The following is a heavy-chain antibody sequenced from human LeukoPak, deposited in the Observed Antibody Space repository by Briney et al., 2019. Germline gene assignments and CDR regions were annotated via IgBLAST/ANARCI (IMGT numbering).Heavy chain of an antibody. D-gene: IGHD1-26*01. CDR1: GGSISSYY. CDR3: ARAPSSYGSPYMDV. J-gene: IGHJ6*03. CDR2: IYTSGST. Sequence: SETLSLTCTVSGGSISSYYWSWIRQPAGKGLEGIGRIYTSGSTNYNPSLKSRVTMSVDTSKNQFSLKLSSVTAADTAVYYCARAPSSYGSPYMDVWGKGTTVTVSS. V-gene: IGHV4-4*07.